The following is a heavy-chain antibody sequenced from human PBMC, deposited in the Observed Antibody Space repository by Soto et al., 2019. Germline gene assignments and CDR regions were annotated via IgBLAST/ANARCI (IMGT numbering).Heavy chain of an antibody. J-gene: IGHJ4*02. CDR2: ISSSGSTI. CDR1: GFTFSDYY. D-gene: IGHD6-13*01. CDR3: ARDTEYSSSWYISPYYFDY. Sequence: GGSLRLSCAASGFTFSDYYMSWIRQAPGKGLEWVSYISSSGSTIYYADSVKGRFTISRDNAKNSLYLQMNSLRAEDTAVYYCARDTEYSSSWYISPYYFDYWGQGTLVTVSS. V-gene: IGHV3-11*01.